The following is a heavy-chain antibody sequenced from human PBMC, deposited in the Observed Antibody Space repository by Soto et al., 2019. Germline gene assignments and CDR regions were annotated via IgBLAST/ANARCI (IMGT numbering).Heavy chain of an antibody. J-gene: IGHJ6*02. V-gene: IGHV4-31*03. CDR1: GGSISSGGYY. CDR2: IYYSGST. Sequence: SETLSLTCPVSGGSISSGGYYWSWIRQHPGKGLEWIGYIYYSGSTYYNPSLKSRVTISVDTSKNQFSLKLSSVTAADTAVYYCARDGGYCSSTRCYYYYGMDVWGQGTTVT. D-gene: IGHD2-2*01. CDR3: ARDGGYCSSTRCYYYYGMDV.